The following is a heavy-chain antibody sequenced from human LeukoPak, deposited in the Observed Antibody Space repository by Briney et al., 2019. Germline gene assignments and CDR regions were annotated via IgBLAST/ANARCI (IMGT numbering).Heavy chain of an antibody. Sequence: KSSETLSLTCIVSGDSISNYYWSWTRQPAGKGLEWIGRFYSSVNTNYNPSLKSRVTMSVDTSQNQFSLKLSSVTAADTAVYYCAREALIEGFYYFMDVWGKGTTVTVSS. CDR1: GDSISNYY. V-gene: IGHV4-4*07. CDR3: AREALIEGFYYFMDV. CDR2: FYSSVNT. J-gene: IGHJ6*04.